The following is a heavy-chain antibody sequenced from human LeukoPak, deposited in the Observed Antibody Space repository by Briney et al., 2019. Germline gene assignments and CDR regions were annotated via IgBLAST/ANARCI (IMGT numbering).Heavy chain of an antibody. D-gene: IGHD2-15*01. V-gene: IGHV4-38-2*01. J-gene: IGHJ4*02. CDR3: ALSSKFRRSGGSFADY. Sequence: PSETLSLTCAVSGYSISSGYYWGWIRQPPGKGLEWIGSIYHSGSTYYNPSLKSRVTISVDTSKNQFSLKLSSVTAADTAVYYCALSSKFRRSGGSFADYWGQGTLVTVSS. CDR1: GYSISSGYY. CDR2: IYHSGST.